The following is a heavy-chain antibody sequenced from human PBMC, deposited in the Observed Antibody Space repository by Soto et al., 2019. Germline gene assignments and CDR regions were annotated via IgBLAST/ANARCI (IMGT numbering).Heavy chain of an antibody. D-gene: IGHD3-3*01. V-gene: IGHV4-39*01. Sequence: QLQLQESGPGLVKPSETLSLTCTVSGGSISSSSYYWGWIRQPPGKGLEWIGSIYYSGSTYYNPSLKSRVTISVDTSKNQFSLKLSSVTAADTAVYYCARLSPPHDFPGYYYYGMDVWGQGTTVTVSS. CDR2: IYYSGST. J-gene: IGHJ6*02. CDR3: ARLSPPHDFPGYYYYGMDV. CDR1: GGSISSSSYY.